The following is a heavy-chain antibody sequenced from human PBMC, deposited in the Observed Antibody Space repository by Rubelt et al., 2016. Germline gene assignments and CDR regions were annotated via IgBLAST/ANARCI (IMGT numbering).Heavy chain of an antibody. CDR1: GGSISSSNW. D-gene: IGHD2-2*01. CDR3: GRAGNCSSPNCEYFYMDV. CDR2: IYHSGRT. V-gene: IGHV4-4*02. J-gene: IGHJ6*03. Sequence: QVQLQESGPGLVKPSGTLSLTCAVSGGSISSSNWWSWVRQSPGKGLEWIGEIYHSGRTNYSPSLKSRVTISVDKSKNQFSPRLSAVTAADTAVYYGGRAGNCSSPNCEYFYMDVWGKGTTVTVSS.